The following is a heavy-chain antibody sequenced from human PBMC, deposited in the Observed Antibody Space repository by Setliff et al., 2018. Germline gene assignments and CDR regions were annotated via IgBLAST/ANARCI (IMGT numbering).Heavy chain of an antibody. CDR3: ARTPRGGNSAFDI. CDR1: DGSMTSGSYY. Sequence: SETLFLTCSVSDGSMTSGSYYWGWIRQPPGKGLEWIGSVYYSGTAYYNPSLKSRLYMSVDTSKNQFTLRLTSVTAADTAVYYCARTPRGGNSAFDIWGQGTMVTV. V-gene: IGHV4-39*06. D-gene: IGHD2-21*02. J-gene: IGHJ3*02. CDR2: VYYSGTA.